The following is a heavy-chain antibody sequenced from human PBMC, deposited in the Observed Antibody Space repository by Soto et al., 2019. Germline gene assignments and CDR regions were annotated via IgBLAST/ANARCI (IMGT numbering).Heavy chain of an antibody. CDR3: AKDAKSFLLVVPVPPDY. D-gene: IGHD2-2*01. CDR1: GFTFNSYG. CDR2: ISYDGSKI. Sequence: QVQLVESGGGVVQPGRSLRLSCAASGFTFNSYGMHWVRQAPGKGLEWVAGISYDGSKIYYADSVKGRFTISRDNSKNTMYLQMDSLTAEDTAVYYCAKDAKSFLLVVPVPPDYWGQGTLVTVSS. J-gene: IGHJ4*02. V-gene: IGHV3-30*18.